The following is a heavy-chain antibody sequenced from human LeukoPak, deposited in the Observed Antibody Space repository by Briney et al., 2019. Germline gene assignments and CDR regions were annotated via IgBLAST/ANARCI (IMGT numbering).Heavy chain of an antibody. CDR1: GFTFSHYG. CDR2: IWSDGSNK. D-gene: IGHD6-19*01. CDR3: ARSNGGIPIGGGHSSGWADY. V-gene: IGHV3-33*01. J-gene: IGHJ4*02. Sequence: KAGGSLRLSCAASGFTFSHYGMNWLRQAPGKGLEWVAIIWSDGSNKYYADSVKGRFTTSRDNSKNTVDLQINTLRAEDTAVYYCARSNGGIPIGGGHSSGWADYWGQGTLLTVSP.